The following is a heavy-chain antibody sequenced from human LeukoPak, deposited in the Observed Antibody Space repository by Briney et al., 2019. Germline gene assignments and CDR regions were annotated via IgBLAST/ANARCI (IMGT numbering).Heavy chain of an antibody. CDR2: IYYSGST. D-gene: IGHD2-2*01. CDR1: GGSISSSSYS. V-gene: IGHV4-39*01. CDR3: ARLVPVTAAKLAAWFDP. Sequence: SETLSLTCTVSGGSISSSSYSWGWIRQPPGKGLEWIGSIYYSGSTYYNPSLKSRVTISVDTSKNQFSLKLSSVTAADTAVYYCARLVPVTAAKLAAWFDPWGQGTLVTVSS. J-gene: IGHJ5*02.